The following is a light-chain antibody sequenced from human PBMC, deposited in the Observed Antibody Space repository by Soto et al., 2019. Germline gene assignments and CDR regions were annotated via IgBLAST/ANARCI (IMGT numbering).Light chain of an antibody. Sequence: DIQMTQSPSTLSASVGDRVTITCRASQSISSWLAWYQQKPGKAPKLLIYKTSNLESGVPSRFSGSGSGTEFSLTISSLQPDDFATYYCQQYGSSPLTFGGGTKVDIK. J-gene: IGKJ4*01. CDR2: KTS. V-gene: IGKV1-5*03. CDR1: QSISSW. CDR3: QQYGSSPLT.